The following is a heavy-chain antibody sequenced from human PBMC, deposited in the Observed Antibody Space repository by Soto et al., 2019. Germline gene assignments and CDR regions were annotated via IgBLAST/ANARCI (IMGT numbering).Heavy chain of an antibody. CDR1: GGTFSSYA. V-gene: IGHV1-69*13. D-gene: IGHD6-19*01. CDR3: ASTNTGYSSGWFDY. Sequence: SVKVSCKASGGTFSSYAISWVRQAPGQGLEWMGGIIPIFGTANYAQKFQGRVTITADESTSTAYMELSSLRSEDTAVYYCASTNTGYSSGWFDYGGQGTLVTVSS. J-gene: IGHJ4*02. CDR2: IIPIFGTA.